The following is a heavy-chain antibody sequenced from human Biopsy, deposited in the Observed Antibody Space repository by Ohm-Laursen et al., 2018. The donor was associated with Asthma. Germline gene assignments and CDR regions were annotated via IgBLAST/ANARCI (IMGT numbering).Heavy chain of an antibody. J-gene: IGHJ3*02. CDR3: AKERYYDFWSGYPI. D-gene: IGHD3-3*01. V-gene: IGHV3-30*18. CDR1: GFVFRSHA. Sequence: SLRLSCAASGFVFRSHAMHWVRQAPGKGLEWVAVMSFDGRQTYYADSVKGRFTISRDNSKNTLYLQMNSLRAEDTAVYYCAKERYYDFWSGYPIWGQGTMVTVSS. CDR2: MSFDGRQT.